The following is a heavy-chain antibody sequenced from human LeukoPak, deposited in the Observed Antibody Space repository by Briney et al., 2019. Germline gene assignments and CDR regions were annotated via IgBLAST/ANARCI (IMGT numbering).Heavy chain of an antibody. J-gene: IGHJ4*02. D-gene: IGHD3-10*01. V-gene: IGHV3-21*01. CDR1: GFTFSSYS. CDR3: ARGENYYGSGSYYNASY. CDR2: ISSSSSYI. Sequence: GGSLRLSCAASGFTFSSYSMNWVRQAPGKGLEWVSSISSSSSYIYYADSVKGRFTISRDNAKNSLYLQMNSLRAEDTAVYYCARGENYYGSGSYYNASYWGQGTLVTVSS.